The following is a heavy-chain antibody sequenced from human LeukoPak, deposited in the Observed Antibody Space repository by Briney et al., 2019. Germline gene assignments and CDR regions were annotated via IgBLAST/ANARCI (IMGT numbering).Heavy chain of an antibody. CDR2: TWFDGSDK. J-gene: IGHJ4*02. Sequence: GGSLRLSCAASGFMFSSYGMHWVRQAPGKGLEWVAVTWFDGSDKFYADSVKGRFTISRDNSKNTLYLQMNSLRAEDTAVYYCARDDSSGYYPPSYLDYWGQGTLVTVSS. D-gene: IGHD3-22*01. V-gene: IGHV3-33*01. CDR1: GFMFSSYG. CDR3: ARDDSSGYYPPSYLDY.